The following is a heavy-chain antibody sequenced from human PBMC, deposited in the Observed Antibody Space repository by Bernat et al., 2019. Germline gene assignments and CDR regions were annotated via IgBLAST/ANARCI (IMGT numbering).Heavy chain of an antibody. D-gene: IGHD3-10*01. CDR1: GGTFSSYT. J-gene: IGHJ4*02. CDR3: ASPMVRGPMGFDY. CDR2: IIPILGIA. V-gene: IGHV1-69*02. Sequence: QVQLVQSGAEVQKPGSSVKVSCKASGGTFSSYTISWVRQAPGQGLEWMGRIIPILGIANYAQKFQGRVTITADKSTSTAYMELSSLRSEDTAVYYCASPMVRGPMGFDYWGQGTLVTVSS.